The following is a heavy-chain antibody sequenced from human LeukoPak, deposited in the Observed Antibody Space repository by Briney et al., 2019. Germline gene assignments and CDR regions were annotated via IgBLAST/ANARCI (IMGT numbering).Heavy chain of an antibody. CDR2: ISYDGSNK. D-gene: IGHD6-19*01. CDR3: LGRGWYTAFDY. J-gene: IGHJ4*02. Sequence: GGSLRLSCAASGFTFSSYGMHWVRQAPGKGLEWVAVISYDGSNKYYADSVKGRFTISRDNSKNTLYLQMNSLRAEDTAVCYCLGRGWYTAFDYWGQGTLVTVSS. V-gene: IGHV3-30*03. CDR1: GFTFSSYG.